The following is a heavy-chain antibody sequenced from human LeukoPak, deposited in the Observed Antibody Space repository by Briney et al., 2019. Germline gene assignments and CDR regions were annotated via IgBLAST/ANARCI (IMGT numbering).Heavy chain of an antibody. CDR1: GGSFSGYY. V-gene: IGHV4-34*01. D-gene: IGHD3-22*01. CDR2: INHSGST. Sequence: SESLSLTCAVYGGSFSGYYWSWIRQSPQKGLEWIGEINHSGSTNYNPSLKSRVTMSVDTSKSQFSLKLSSMTAADTAVYYCARSHDYDSSCYSDDYWGQGILVTVSS. CDR3: ARSHDYDSSCYSDDY. J-gene: IGHJ4*02.